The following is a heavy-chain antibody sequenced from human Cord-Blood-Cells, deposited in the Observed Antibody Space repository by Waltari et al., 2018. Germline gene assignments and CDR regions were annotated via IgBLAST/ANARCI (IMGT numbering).Heavy chain of an antibody. CDR1: GGSISSYY. V-gene: IGHV4-4*07. J-gene: IGHJ2*01. CDR3: ARDLGIVVVPAANPDWYFDL. CDR2: IPTSGST. D-gene: IGHD2-2*01. Sequence: VQLQESGPGLVKPSETLSLTCTVSGGSISSYYWSWIWQPAGKGLEWIGPIPTSGSTNYNPSFKSRVTMSVYTSKNQFSLKLSSVTAADTAVYYCARDLGIVVVPAANPDWYFDLWGRGTLVTVSS.